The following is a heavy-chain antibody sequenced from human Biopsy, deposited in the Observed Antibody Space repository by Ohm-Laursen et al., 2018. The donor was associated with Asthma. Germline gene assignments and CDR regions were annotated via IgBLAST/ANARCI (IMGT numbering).Heavy chain of an antibody. CDR1: GFTFRSYG. CDR2: LSYDGGNK. V-gene: IGHV3-30*03. D-gene: IGHD2-21*02. CDR3: ASYEVVTAILPMDV. Sequence: SLRLSCTASGFTFRSYGMHWVRQAPGKGLEWVAFLSYDGGNKYYGDSVKGRFTISRDNSKNTLYLQMDSLRAEDTAVYYCASYEVVTAILPMDVWGQGTTVTVSS. J-gene: IGHJ6*02.